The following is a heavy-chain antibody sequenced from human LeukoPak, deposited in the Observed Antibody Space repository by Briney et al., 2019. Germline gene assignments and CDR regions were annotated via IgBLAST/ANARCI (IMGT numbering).Heavy chain of an antibody. V-gene: IGHV3-15*01. D-gene: IGHD6-19*01. CDR1: GFTLSNAW. J-gene: IGHJ4*02. CDR3: TTPGIAVAGTRGSANY. Sequence: PGGSLRLSCAASGFTLSNAWMTWVRQAPEKGPEWVGRTKSKTDGGATDYAAPVKGRFTISRDDSKNTLYLQMNSLRTEDTAVYYCTTPGIAVAGTRGSANYWGQGTLVTVSS. CDR2: TKSKTDGGAT.